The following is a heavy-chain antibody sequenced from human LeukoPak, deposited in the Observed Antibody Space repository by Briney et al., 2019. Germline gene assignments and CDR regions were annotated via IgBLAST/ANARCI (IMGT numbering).Heavy chain of an antibody. CDR3: ARDRAGYCSGGSCLNTLFDY. CDR1: GYTFTGYY. V-gene: IGHV1-2*02. D-gene: IGHD2-15*01. CDR2: INPNTGGT. J-gene: IGHJ4*02. Sequence: ASVKVSCKASGYTFTGYYMHWVRQAPGQGLEWMRWINPNTGGTNYAQKFQGRVTMTRDTSISTAYMELSRLRSDDTAVYYCARDRAGYCSGGSCLNTLFDYWGQGTLVTVSS.